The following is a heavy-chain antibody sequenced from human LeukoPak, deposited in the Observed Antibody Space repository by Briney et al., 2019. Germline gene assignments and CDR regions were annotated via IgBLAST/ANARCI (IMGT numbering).Heavy chain of an antibody. CDR2: FDPEDGET. D-gene: IGHD3-22*01. J-gene: IGHJ6*02. CDR3: ATVGSGSSGYYPSYYYGMDV. V-gene: IGHV1-24*01. CDR1: GYTLTELS. Sequence: ASVKVSCKVSGYTLTELSMHWLRQAPGKGLEWMGGFDPEDGETIYAQKFQGRITMTEDTSTDTAYMELSSLRSEDTAVYYCATVGSGSSGYYPSYYYGMDVWGQGTTVTVSS.